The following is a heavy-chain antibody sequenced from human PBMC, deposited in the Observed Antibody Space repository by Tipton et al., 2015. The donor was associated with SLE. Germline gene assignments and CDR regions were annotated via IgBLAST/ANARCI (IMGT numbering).Heavy chain of an antibody. J-gene: IGHJ4*02. CDR3: ARPVEKTTTPFDS. V-gene: IGHV4-4*08. Sequence: LRLSCAASGFTFSNYAMSWVRQAPGKGLEWIGHIFTSGSTNYNPSLKSRVTISVDTSKNQFSLKLSSVTAADTAVYYCARPVEKTTTPFDSWGQGTLVTVSS. D-gene: IGHD5-24*01. CDR1: GFTFSNYA. CDR2: IFTSGST.